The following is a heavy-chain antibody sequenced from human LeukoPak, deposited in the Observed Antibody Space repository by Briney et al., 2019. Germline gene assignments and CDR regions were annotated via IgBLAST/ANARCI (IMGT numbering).Heavy chain of an antibody. CDR3: ARDVGSDSSGGYYHYFDD. CDR1: GXTFSSYN. V-gene: IGHV3-21*01. J-gene: IGHJ4*02. Sequence: GGSLRLSCAASGXTFSSYNVNWVRQAPGKGLEWVSSISSSSYMYYAESVKGRFTISRDNAKNSLYLQMNSLRVEDTAVYYCARDVGSDSSGGYYHYFDDWGQGTLVTVSS. CDR2: ISSSSYM. D-gene: IGHD3-22*01.